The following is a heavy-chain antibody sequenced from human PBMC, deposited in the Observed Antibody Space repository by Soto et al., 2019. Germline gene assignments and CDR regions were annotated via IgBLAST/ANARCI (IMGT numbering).Heavy chain of an antibody. CDR1: GGTFSSYA. CDR2: IIPIFGTA. D-gene: IGHD4-17*01. J-gene: IGHJ4*02. CDR3: ARGELGTTWGALDY. Sequence: QVQLVQSGAEVKKPGSSVKVSCKASGGTFSSYAISCVRQAPGQGLEWMGGIIPIFGTANYAQTFQGRVTITADESTSTAYMELSSLRSVDTAVYYCARGELGTTWGALDYWGQGTLVTVSS. V-gene: IGHV1-69*01.